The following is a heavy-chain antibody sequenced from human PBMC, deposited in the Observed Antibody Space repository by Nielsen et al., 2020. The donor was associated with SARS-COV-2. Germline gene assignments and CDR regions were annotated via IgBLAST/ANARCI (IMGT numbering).Heavy chain of an antibody. D-gene: IGHD5-18*01. CDR2: ISSSGSTI. Sequence: GESLKISCAASGFTFSDYYMSWIRQAPGKGLEWVSYISSSGSTIYYADSVKGRFTISRDNAKNSLYLQMNSLRAEDTAVYYCARDLRGYSYGLFYWGQGTLVTVSS. J-gene: IGHJ4*02. CDR3: ARDLRGYSYGLFY. CDR1: GFTFSDYY. V-gene: IGHV3-11*01.